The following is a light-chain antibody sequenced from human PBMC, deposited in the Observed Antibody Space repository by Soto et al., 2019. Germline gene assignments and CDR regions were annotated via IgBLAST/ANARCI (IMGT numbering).Light chain of an antibody. J-gene: IGKJ5*01. CDR3: QQYNDRPPIT. Sequence: EIVMPQSPVTLSASPGESSTLSCRASQSVDNNVAWYQQKPGQAPRLLIVGSFARATGIPARFSGSGSGSEFTLTISGLQSEDFAVYYCQQYNDRPPITVGQGTRLEIK. V-gene: IGKV3-15*01. CDR2: GSF. CDR1: QSVDNN.